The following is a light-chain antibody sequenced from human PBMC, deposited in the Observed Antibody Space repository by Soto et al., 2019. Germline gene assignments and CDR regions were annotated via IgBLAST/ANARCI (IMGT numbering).Light chain of an antibody. CDR2: DVN. J-gene: IGLJ2*01. CDR3: SLYTTSTNVV. Sequence: QSALTQPASVSGSPGQSITISCTGTSSDVGAYNYVSWYQHHPGKVPKLMIYDVNARPSGVSNRFSGSKSGNTASLTISGLQAEDEADYYCSLYTTSTNVVFGGGTKVTVL. V-gene: IGLV2-14*03. CDR1: SSDVGAYNY.